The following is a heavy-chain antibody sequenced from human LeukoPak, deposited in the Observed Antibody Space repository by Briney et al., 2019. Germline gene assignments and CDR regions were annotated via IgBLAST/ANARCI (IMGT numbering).Heavy chain of an antibody. V-gene: IGHV4-59*08. J-gene: IGHJ4*02. CDR2: IYYTGST. CDR3: ARRGYSSGWFYADY. Sequence: PSETLSLTCTVSGGSISNYYWSWIRQSPGKGLEWIGYIYYTGSTNYNSTLKSRVTMSVDTSKNQFSLRLNSVTAADTAVYFCARRGYSSGWFYADYWGQGTLVTVSS. D-gene: IGHD6-19*01. CDR1: GGSISNYY.